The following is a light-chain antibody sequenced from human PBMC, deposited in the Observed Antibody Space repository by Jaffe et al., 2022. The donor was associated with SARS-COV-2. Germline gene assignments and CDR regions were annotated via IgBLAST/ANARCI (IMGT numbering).Light chain of an antibody. V-gene: IGKV1-5*03. CDR2: KAS. CDR1: QSISSW. Sequence: DIQMTQSPSTLSASLGDRVTITCRASQSISSWLAWYQQKPGKAPKLLIYKASTLESGVPSRFSGTGSGTEFTLTISSLQPDDFATYYCQQYNSYPLTFGGGTKVEIK. CDR3: QQYNSYPLT. J-gene: IGKJ4*01.